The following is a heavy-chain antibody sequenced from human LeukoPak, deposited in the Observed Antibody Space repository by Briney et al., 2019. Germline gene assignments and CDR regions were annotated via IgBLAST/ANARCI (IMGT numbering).Heavy chain of an antibody. CDR3: ARGFKAGLFDY. D-gene: IGHD3/OR15-3a*01. CDR1: GFIFSDFD. CDR2: IRYDGSDK. J-gene: IGHJ4*02. Sequence: GGSLRLSCAASGFIFSDFDMHWVRQAPGKGLEWVAFIRYDGSDKYYVDSVKGRFTISRDNSKNILYLQMNSLTAEDTAVYYCARGFKAGLFDYWGQGTLVTVSS. V-gene: IGHV3-30*02.